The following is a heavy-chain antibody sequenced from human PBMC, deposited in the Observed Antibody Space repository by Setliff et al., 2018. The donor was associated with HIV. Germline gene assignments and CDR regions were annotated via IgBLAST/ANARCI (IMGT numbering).Heavy chain of an antibody. J-gene: IGHJ4*02. V-gene: IGHV4-39*07. CDR3: ARGKISPRGVVLIDY. CDR2: IYYSGST. Sequence: SETLSLTCTVSGGSISSGTYYWGWIRQPPGKGLEWIGSIYYSGSTYYNPSLKSRITISVDTSKNQFSLKLSSVTAADTAVYYCARGKISPRGVVLIDYWGQGTLVTVSS. D-gene: IGHD3-22*01. CDR1: GGSISSGTYY.